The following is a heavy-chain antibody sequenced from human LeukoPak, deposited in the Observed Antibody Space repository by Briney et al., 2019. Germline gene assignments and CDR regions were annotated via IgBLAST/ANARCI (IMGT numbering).Heavy chain of an antibody. CDR3: AREDGSGCYDLDY. V-gene: IGHV1-18*03. CDR1: GYTFTSYD. J-gene: IGHJ4*02. D-gene: IGHD6-19*01. Sequence: ASVKVSCKASGYTFTSYDITWVRQAPGQGLEWMGWISPYNGNTKYAQKVQGRVTMTTDTPTSTVYMELRSLSSDDMAVYYCAREDGSGCYDLDYWGQGTLVTVSS. CDR2: ISPYNGNT.